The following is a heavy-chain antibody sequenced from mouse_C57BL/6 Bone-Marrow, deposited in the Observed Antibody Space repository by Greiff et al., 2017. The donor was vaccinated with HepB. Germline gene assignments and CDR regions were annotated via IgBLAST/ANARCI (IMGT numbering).Heavy chain of an antibody. Sequence: VQLQQSGPELVKPGASVKISCKASGYSFTGYYMNWVKLSPEKSLEWIGEINPSTGGTTYNQKFKAKVTLTVDKSSSTAYMQHKSLTSEDSAVYYCARDGSSSWFAYWGQGTLVTVSA. V-gene: IGHV1-42*01. CDR1: GYSFTGYY. CDR3: ARDGSSSWFAY. CDR2: INPSTGGT. J-gene: IGHJ3*01. D-gene: IGHD1-1*01.